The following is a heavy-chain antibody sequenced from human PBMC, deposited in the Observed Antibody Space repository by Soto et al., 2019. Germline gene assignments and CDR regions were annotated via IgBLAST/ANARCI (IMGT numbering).Heavy chain of an antibody. CDR3: TTGVTLFGVVLP. CDR2: IKSKTDGGTA. D-gene: IGHD3-3*01. CDR1: GFTFNDAW. J-gene: IGHJ5*02. V-gene: IGHV3-15*01. Sequence: EVQLVESGGGLVKPGGSLRLSCAASGFTFNDAWMSWVRQAPGKGLEWVGRIKSKTDGGTADYAAPVKGRFTISRDDSKNTLYLHMNSLKTEDTAVYYCTTGVTLFGVVLPWGQGTLVTVSS.